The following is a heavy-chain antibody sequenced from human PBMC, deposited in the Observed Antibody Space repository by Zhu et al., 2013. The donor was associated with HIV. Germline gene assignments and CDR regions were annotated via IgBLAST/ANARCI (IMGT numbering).Heavy chain of an antibody. V-gene: IGHV1-8*01. CDR1: GYTFTSYD. Sequence: QVQLVQSGAEVKKPGASVKVSCKASGYTFTSYDINWVRQATGQGLEWMGWMNPNSGNTGYVEKFQGRVTFTRNTSLNTAYMELTGLRSEDTAVYYCARNIVAGAKEGAFDIVGPRDKWSPSLQ. CDR2: MNPNSGNT. J-gene: IGHJ3*02. CDR3: ARNIVAGAKEGAFDI. D-gene: IGHD6-19*01.